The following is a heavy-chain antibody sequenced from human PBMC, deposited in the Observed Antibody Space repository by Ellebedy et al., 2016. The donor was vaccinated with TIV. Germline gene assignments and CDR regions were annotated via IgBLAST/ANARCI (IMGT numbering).Heavy chain of an antibody. J-gene: IGHJ6*02. CDR1: GYTFSNYG. D-gene: IGHD6-19*01. CDR3: ARFLDSFGWPWDGMDV. Sequence: ASVKVSCKASGYTFSNYGFTWVRQAPRQGLEWLGWISAYNGKTNYAQKFQGRVTMTTDTPTSTVYMDLRSLRSDDTSVYYCARFLDSFGWPWDGMDVWGQGTAVTVSS. CDR2: ISAYNGKT. V-gene: IGHV1-18*01.